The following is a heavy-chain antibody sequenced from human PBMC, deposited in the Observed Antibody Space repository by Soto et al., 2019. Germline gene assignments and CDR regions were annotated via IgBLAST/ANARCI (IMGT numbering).Heavy chain of an antibody. J-gene: IGHJ4*02. Sequence: PSETLSLTCAVYGGSFSGYYWSWIRQPPGKGLEWIGEINHSGSTNYNPSLKSRVTISVDTSKNQFSLKLSSVTAADTAVYYCARGPYDFWSGYSPYYFDYWGQGILVTVSS. D-gene: IGHD3-3*01. CDR2: INHSGST. CDR1: GGSFSGYY. V-gene: IGHV4-34*01. CDR3: ARGPYDFWSGYSPYYFDY.